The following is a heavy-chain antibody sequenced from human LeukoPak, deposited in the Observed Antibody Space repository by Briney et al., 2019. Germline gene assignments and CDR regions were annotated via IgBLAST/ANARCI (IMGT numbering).Heavy chain of an antibody. V-gene: IGHV1-18*01. D-gene: IGHD2-8*01. CDR1: GYTFTSYG. CDR2: ISAYNGNT. CDR3: ARDLMYCTNGVCSMDV. Sequence: GASVKVSCKASGYTFTSYGISWVRQAPGQGLEWMGWISAYNGNTNYAQKLQGRVTMTTDTSTSTAYMELRSLRSDDTAVYYCARDLMYCTNGVCSMDVWGKGTTVTVSS. J-gene: IGHJ6*03.